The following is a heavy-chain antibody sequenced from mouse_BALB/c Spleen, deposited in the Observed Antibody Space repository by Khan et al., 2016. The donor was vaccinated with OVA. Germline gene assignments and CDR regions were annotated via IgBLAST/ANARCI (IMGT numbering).Heavy chain of an antibody. D-gene: IGHD1-1*01. V-gene: IGHV5-9-3*01. CDR1: GFTFSSYA. CDR3: ARPAITTGVVTAYWCFDV. J-gene: IGHJ1*01. Sequence: EVHLVESGGGLVKPGGSLRLSCAASGFTFSSYAMSWVRQTPDKRLEWVATISSGGTYTYYPGSVKGRFTISRDDSKNTLYLQMSSLRSEDTAMYYCARPAITTGVVTAYWCFDVWGAGTTVTVSS. CDR2: ISSGGTYT.